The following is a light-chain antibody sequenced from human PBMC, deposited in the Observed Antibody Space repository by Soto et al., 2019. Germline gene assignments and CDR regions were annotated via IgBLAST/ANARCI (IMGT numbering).Light chain of an antibody. CDR2: EVT. Sequence: QSALTQPPSASGAPGQSVTTSCTGTSNDVGGYDYVSWYQQHPGKAPKLIIYEVTKRPSGVPDRFSGSKSGNTASLTVSGLQADDEAAYYCCSFPSRHTNHAFGPGSEVT. J-gene: IGLJ1*01. CDR1: SNDVGGYDY. CDR3: CSFPSRHTNHA. V-gene: IGLV2-8*01.